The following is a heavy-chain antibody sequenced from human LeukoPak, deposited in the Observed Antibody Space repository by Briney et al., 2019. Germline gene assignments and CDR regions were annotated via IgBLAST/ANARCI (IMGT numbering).Heavy chain of an antibody. Sequence: PSETLSLTCAVYGGSFSGYYWSWIRQPPGKGLEWIGEINHSGSTNYNPSLKSRVTISVDTSKNQFSLKLSSVTAADTAVYYCARDLSKAYDSSGYYGWNWFDPWGQGTLVTVSS. CDR2: INHSGST. CDR3: ARDLSKAYDSSGYYGWNWFDP. D-gene: IGHD3-22*01. J-gene: IGHJ5*02. V-gene: IGHV4-34*01. CDR1: GGSFSGYY.